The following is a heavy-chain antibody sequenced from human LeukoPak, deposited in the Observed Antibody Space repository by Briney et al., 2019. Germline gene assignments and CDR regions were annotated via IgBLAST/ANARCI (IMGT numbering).Heavy chain of an antibody. J-gene: IGHJ4*02. CDR1: GFTFSDYY. CDR2: ISDNGRTI. CDR3: AKDRDGYNPDY. D-gene: IGHD5-24*01. V-gene: IGHV3-11*01. Sequence: PGGSLRLSCAASGFTFSDYYMSWIRQAPGKGLEWLSYISDNGRTIYYADSVRGRFTISRDNAKKSLYLQMNSLRAEDTAVYYCAKDRDGYNPDYWGQGTLVSVSS.